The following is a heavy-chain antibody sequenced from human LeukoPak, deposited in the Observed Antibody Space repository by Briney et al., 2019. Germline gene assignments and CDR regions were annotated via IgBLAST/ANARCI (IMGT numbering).Heavy chain of an antibody. D-gene: IGHD6-13*01. J-gene: IGHJ6*02. Sequence: SVKVSCKASGGTFSSYTISWVRQAPGQGLEWIGRIIPILGIANYAQKFQGRVTITADKSTSTAYMELSSLRSEDTAVYYCARDLGAAADYYYYYGMDVWGQGTTATVSS. CDR3: ARDLGAAADYYYYYGMDV. CDR1: GGTFSSYT. CDR2: IIPILGIA. V-gene: IGHV1-69*04.